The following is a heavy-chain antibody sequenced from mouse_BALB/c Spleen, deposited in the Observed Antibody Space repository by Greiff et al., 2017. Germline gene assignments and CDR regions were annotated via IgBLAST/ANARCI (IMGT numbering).Heavy chain of an antibody. CDR2: IYPGSGST. CDR3: TRDYYGSSFAWFAY. V-gene: IGHV1S22*01. D-gene: IGHD1-1*01. J-gene: IGHJ3*01. Sequence: LKQPGSELVRPGASVKLSCKASGYTFTSYWMHWVKQRHGQGLEWIGNIYPGSGSTNYDEKFKSKGTLTVDTSSSTAYMHLSSLTSEDSAVYYCTRDYYGSSFAWFAYWGQGTLVTVSA. CDR1: GYTFTSYW.